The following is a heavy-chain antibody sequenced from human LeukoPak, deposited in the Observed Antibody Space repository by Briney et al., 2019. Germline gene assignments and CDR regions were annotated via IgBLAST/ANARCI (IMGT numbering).Heavy chain of an antibody. D-gene: IGHD6-13*01. J-gene: IGHJ4*02. CDR2: INTNTGNP. Sequence: VASVKVSCKASGYTFISYAMNWVRQAPGQGLEWMGWINTNTGNPTYAQGFTGRFVFSLDTSVSTAYLQISSLKAEDTAVYYCARDQIAAAGTHFDYWGQGTLVTVSS. CDR3: ARDQIAAAGTHFDY. CDR1: GYTFISYA. V-gene: IGHV7-4-1*02.